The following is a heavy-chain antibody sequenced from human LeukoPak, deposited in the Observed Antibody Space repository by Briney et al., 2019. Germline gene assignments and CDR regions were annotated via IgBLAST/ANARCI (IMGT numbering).Heavy chain of an antibody. CDR2: IIPIFGTA. Sequence: SVKVSCKASGGTFSSYAISWVRQAPGQGLEWMGGIIPIFGTANYAQKFQGRVTITTDESTSTAYMELSSLRSEDTAVYYCAVPSGYCSSTSCYTDYYYYYMDVRGKGTTVTVSS. CDR3: AVPSGYCSSTSCYTDYYYYYMDV. V-gene: IGHV1-69*05. D-gene: IGHD2-2*02. CDR1: GGTFSSYA. J-gene: IGHJ6*03.